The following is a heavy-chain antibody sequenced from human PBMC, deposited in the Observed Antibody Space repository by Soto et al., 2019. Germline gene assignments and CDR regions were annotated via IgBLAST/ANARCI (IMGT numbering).Heavy chain of an antibody. CDR2: INAGNGNT. Sequence: QVQLVQSGAEEKKPGASVKVSCKASGYTFTSYAMHWVRQAPGQRLEWMGWINAGNGNTKYSQKFQGRVTITRDTSASTSYMELSSLRSEDTAVYYCARAPSWWYFDLWGRGTLVTVSS. CDR1: GYTFTSYA. CDR3: ARAPSWWYFDL. J-gene: IGHJ2*01. V-gene: IGHV1-3*05.